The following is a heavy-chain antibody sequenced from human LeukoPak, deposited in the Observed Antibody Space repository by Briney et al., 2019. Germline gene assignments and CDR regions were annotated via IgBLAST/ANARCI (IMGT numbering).Heavy chain of an antibody. CDR2: INWNSGST. V-gene: IGHV3-20*04. CDR1: AFTFHDYG. Sequence: GGSLRLSCAASAFTFHDYGMSRVRQAPGKGLEWVSSINWNSGSTGYADSVKGRFSISRDNGKNSLYLQMNSLRAEDTALYYCARAKDCSSITCPFDIWGQGTMVTVSS. CDR3: ARAKDCSSITCPFDI. D-gene: IGHD2-2*01. J-gene: IGHJ3*02.